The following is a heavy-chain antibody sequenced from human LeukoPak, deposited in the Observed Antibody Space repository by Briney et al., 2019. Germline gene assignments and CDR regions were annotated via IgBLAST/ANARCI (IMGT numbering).Heavy chain of an antibody. CDR1: GSTFNTYS. CDR2: IFSSSLYI. J-gene: IGHJ3*02. V-gene: IGHV3-21*01. D-gene: IGHD1-26*01. CDR3: ARDSTYTGSLHDAFDI. Sequence: GGSLRLSCAASGSTFNTYSMNWVRQAPGKGLEWVASIFSSSLYINYADSVKGRFTISRDNAENSLFLQMNSLRAEDTAVYYCARDSTYTGSLHDAFDIWGQGTMVIVSS.